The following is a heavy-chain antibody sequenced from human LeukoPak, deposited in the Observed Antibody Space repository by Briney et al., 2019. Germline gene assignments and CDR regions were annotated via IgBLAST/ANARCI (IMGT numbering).Heavy chain of an antibody. J-gene: IGHJ6*03. V-gene: IGHV1-69*05. CDR1: GGTFSNYA. CDR2: VVPIFGTT. Sequence: SVKVSCKXSGGTFSNYAINWVPQAPGHGLEWMGRVVPIFGTTHYAQEFQGRFTITTDESTSTAYMVLSSLRSDDTAVYYCGMSSHGYYYYYMDVWGKGTTVLVSS. CDR3: GMSSHGYYYYYMDV.